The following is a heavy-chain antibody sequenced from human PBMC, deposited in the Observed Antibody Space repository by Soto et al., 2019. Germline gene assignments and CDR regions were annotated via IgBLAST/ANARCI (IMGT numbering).Heavy chain of an antibody. Sequence: PGESLKISCNGSGYSFTSYWIGWVRQMRGKGVEWMGRIDPSDSYTNYSPSFQGHVTISADKSISTAYLQWSSLKASDTAMYYCARHGIVVVPAAIGEGYYYGMDVWGQGTTVTVSS. V-gene: IGHV5-10-1*01. J-gene: IGHJ6*02. CDR3: ARHGIVVVPAAIGEGYYYGMDV. CDR2: IDPSDSYT. CDR1: GYSFTSYW. D-gene: IGHD2-2*01.